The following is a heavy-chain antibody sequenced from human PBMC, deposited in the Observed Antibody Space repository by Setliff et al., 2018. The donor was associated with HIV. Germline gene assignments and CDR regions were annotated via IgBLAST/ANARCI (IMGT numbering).Heavy chain of an antibody. CDR2: IKSDGTEK. CDR1: RFDFNNYW. D-gene: IGHD3-10*01. Sequence: PGGSLRLSCAASRFDFNNYWMCWVRQAPGKGLEWVGNIKSDGTEKNYADSVRGRFTISGDYAKNSVYLQMNSLRVEDSAVYYCAREVLRGGDDAFGLWGRGTVVTVSS. J-gene: IGHJ3*01. V-gene: IGHV3-7*01. CDR3: AREVLRGGDDAFGL.